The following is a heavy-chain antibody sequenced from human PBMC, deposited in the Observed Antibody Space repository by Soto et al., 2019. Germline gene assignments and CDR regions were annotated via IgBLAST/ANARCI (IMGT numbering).Heavy chain of an antibody. CDR1: GFSISNSGVG. J-gene: IGHJ4*02. CDR3: AHCTLHDYGDYDPGTSHVFDS. CDR2: IYGDNDK. Sequence: SRPKRVHPTQPFAETCTFCGFSISNSGVGVTWIRQPPGKALEWLALIYGDNDKRYSPSLKTRLTITKDTSKNQVVLTMTNMDPVDTATYYCAHCTLHDYGDYDPGTSHVFDSWGQGTLVTVSS. D-gene: IGHD4-17*01. V-gene: IGHV2-5*02.